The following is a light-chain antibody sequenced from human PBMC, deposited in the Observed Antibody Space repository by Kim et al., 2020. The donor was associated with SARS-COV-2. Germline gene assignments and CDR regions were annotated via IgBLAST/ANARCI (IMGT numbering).Light chain of an antibody. Sequence: ALGPTGRSTCQGDSLRSYYASWYQQKPGQAPVLVIYGKNNRPSGIPDRFSGSSSGNTASLTITGAQAEDEADYYCNSRDSSGNHVVFGGGTQLTVL. J-gene: IGLJ2*01. CDR2: GKN. CDR1: SLRSYY. CDR3: NSRDSSGNHVV. V-gene: IGLV3-19*01.